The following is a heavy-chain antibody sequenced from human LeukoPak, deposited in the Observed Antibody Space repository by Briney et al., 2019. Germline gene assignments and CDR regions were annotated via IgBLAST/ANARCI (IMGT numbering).Heavy chain of an antibody. CDR3: ARMPDILTGLDS. CDR1: GGSISSSSYY. D-gene: IGHD3-9*01. J-gene: IGHJ4*02. V-gene: IGHV4-39*07. Sequence: SETLSLTCTVSGGSISSSSYYWGWIRQPPGKGLEWIGSIHYSGSTYYNPSLKSRVTISVDTSKNQFSLKLSSVTAADTAVYYCARMPDILTGLDSWGQGTLVTVSS. CDR2: IHYSGST.